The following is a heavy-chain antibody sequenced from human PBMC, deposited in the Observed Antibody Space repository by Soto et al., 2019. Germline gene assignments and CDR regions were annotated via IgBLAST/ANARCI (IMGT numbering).Heavy chain of an antibody. Sequence: PSETLSLTCTVSGGSISSGGYYWSWIRQHPGKGLEWIGYIYYSGSPYYNPSLKSRITISVDTSKNQFSLKLSAVTAADTAVYYCARDTYESSGTHNWFDPWGQGTPVTVSS. CDR2: IYYSGSP. J-gene: IGHJ5*02. D-gene: IGHD3-22*01. CDR1: GGSISSGGYY. CDR3: ARDTYESSGTHNWFDP. V-gene: IGHV4-31*03.